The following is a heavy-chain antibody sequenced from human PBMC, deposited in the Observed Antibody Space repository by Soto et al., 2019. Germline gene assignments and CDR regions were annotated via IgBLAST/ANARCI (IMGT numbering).Heavy chain of an antibody. J-gene: IGHJ4*02. V-gene: IGHV3-23*01. CDR1: GFTFSSYA. Sequence: GGSLRLSCAASGFTFSSYAMSWVRQAPGKGLEWVSAISGSGGSTYYADSVKGRFTISRDNSKNTLYLQMNSLRAEDTSVYYCAKGECGYSCYYFDYWGQGTLVTVSS. CDR3: AKGECGYSCYYFDY. D-gene: IGHD5-18*01. CDR2: ISGSGGST.